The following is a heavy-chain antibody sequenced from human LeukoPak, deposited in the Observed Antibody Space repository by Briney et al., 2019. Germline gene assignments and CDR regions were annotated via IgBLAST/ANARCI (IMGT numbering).Heavy chain of an antibody. CDR2: INPNSGGT. CDR1: GYTFTGYY. D-gene: IGHD4-23*01. CDR3: ARGGYGGGNSGVIDS. J-gene: IGHJ4*02. Sequence: GASVKVSCKASGYTFTGYYMHWVRQAPGQGLEWMGRINPNSGGTNYAQKFQGRVTMTRDTSISTAYMELGRLRSDDTGVYYCARGGYGGGNSGVIDSWGQGTLVTVSS. V-gene: IGHV1-2*05.